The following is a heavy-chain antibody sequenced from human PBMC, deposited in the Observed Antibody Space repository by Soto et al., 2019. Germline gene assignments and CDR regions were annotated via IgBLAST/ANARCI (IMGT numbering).Heavy chain of an antibody. CDR2: TYYRSKWYN. CDR3: ARDSPPHYDYVWGSYRYFDL. V-gene: IGHV6-1*01. D-gene: IGHD3-16*01. Sequence: LALPCAISGDSVSSNSAPWNWIRQSPSRGREWLGRTYYRSKWYNDYAVSVKSRITINPDTSKNQFSLQLNSVTPEDTAVYYCARDSPPHYDYVWGSYRYFDLWGRGTLVTVSS. J-gene: IGHJ2*01. CDR1: GDSVSSNSAP.